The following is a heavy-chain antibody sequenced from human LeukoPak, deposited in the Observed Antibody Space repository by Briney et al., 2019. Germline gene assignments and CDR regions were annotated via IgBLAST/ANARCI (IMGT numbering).Heavy chain of an antibody. Sequence: GGSLRLSCAASGFTFSSYAMAWVRQAPRKGLEWVSGISDRGGTTYYADSVEGRFTISRDNSKNTLYLQMNNLGAEDTAVYYCAKVTSAGSCYQSDYWGQGTLVTVSS. J-gene: IGHJ4*02. D-gene: IGHD2-15*01. V-gene: IGHV3-23*01. CDR2: ISDRGGTT. CDR3: AKVTSAGSCYQSDY. CDR1: GFTFSSYA.